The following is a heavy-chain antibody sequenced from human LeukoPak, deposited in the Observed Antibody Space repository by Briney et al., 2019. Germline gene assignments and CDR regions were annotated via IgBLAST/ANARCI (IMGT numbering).Heavy chain of an antibody. Sequence: ASVTVSCKASGYTFTNYYIHWVRQAPGHGLEWMGAINPSSGGTNSAQKFQGGVSMTRDTSISTAYMEVSRLRSDDTAVFYCVRDLVTTGPYGMDVWGQGTTVTVSS. CDR2: INPSSGGT. CDR1: GYTFTNYY. D-gene: IGHD4-17*01. V-gene: IGHV1-2*02. J-gene: IGHJ6*02. CDR3: VRDLVTTGPYGMDV.